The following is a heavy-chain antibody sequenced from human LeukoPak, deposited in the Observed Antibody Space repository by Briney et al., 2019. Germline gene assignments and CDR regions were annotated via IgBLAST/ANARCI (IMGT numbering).Heavy chain of an antibody. J-gene: IGHJ6*03. V-gene: IGHV3-74*01. CDR3: VRTSSGIYNYWSGSFHKDYFYYMDA. CDR2: ISSNGTST. D-gene: IGHD3-3*01. Sequence: PGGSLRLSCAASGFTFTNYWMHWVRQAPGKGLEWVSRISSNGTSTSYADSVKGRFTISRDNAKNTLSLQMNSLRDEDTAVYYCVRTSSGIYNYWSGSFHKDYFYYMDAWGEGTTVTVSS. CDR1: GFTFTNYW.